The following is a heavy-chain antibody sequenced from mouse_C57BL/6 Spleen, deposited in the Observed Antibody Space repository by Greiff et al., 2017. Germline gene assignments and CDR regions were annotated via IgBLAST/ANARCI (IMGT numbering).Heavy chain of an antibody. Sequence: DVMLVESGGDLVKPGGSLKLSCAASGFTFSSYGMSWVRQTPDKRLEWVATISSGGSYTYYPDSVKGRFTISRDNAKNTLYLQMSSLKSEDTAMYYCARRGLLPYFDYWGQGTTLTVSS. J-gene: IGHJ2*01. CDR2: ISSGGSYT. V-gene: IGHV5-6*02. CDR1: GFTFSSYG. CDR3: ARRGLLPYFDY. D-gene: IGHD2-3*01.